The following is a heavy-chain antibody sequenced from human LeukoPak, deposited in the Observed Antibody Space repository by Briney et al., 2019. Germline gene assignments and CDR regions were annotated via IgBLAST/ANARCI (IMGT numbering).Heavy chain of an antibody. CDR1: GYTLTTHY. J-gene: IGHJ4*02. CDR3: ARDLSRDGYQEYYFDY. D-gene: IGHD5-24*01. Sequence: ASVKVSCKASGYTLTTHYIHWVRQAPGQGLEWMDMINPSIGSISYAQRFQGRVSMTWDTSTSTVYVELSSLRSEDTAIYYCARDLSRDGYQEYYFDYWGQGTLVTVSS. V-gene: IGHV1-46*03. CDR2: INPSIGSI.